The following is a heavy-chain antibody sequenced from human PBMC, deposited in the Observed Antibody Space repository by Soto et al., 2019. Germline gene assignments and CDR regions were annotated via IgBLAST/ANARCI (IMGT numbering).Heavy chain of an antibody. J-gene: IGHJ4*02. CDR3: ARGRRGYSSSFFDY. D-gene: IGHD6-6*01. CDR1: GGSFSGYY. V-gene: IGHV4-34*01. CDR2: INHSGST. Sequence: QVQLQQWGAGLLKPSETLSLTCAVYGGSFSGYYWSWIRQPPGKGLEWIGEINHSGSTNYNPSLKSRVTISVDTSKNQFSLKLSSVTAADTAVYYCARGRRGYSSSFFDYWGQGTLVTASS.